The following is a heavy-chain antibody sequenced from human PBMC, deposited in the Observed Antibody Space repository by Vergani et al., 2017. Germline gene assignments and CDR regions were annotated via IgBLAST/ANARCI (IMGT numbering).Heavy chain of an antibody. J-gene: IGHJ6*03. CDR2: IKQDGSEK. Sequence: EVQLVESGGGLVQPGGSLRLSCAASGFTFSSYWMSWVRQAPGKGLEWVANIKQDGSEKYYVDSVKGRFTISRDNAKNSLYLQMNSLRAEDTAVYYCATGTSCSSTSCYRFGYYYYYYMDGWGKGTTVTVSS. CDR1: GFTFSSYW. V-gene: IGHV3-7*01. D-gene: IGHD2-2*01. CDR3: ATGTSCSSTSCYRFGYYYYYYMDG.